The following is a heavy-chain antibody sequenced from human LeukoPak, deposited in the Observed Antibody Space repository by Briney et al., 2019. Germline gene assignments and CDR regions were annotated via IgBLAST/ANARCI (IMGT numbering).Heavy chain of an antibody. D-gene: IGHD6-19*01. Sequence: SETLSLTCSVSGGSITKNGYYWGWIRQSPETGLEWIGSMHYSGSTYYNPSLNSRVTISVDTSKNQFSLKLTSVTAADTAVYYCCGSGWFAGPFGYWGQGALVTVSS. CDR1: GGSITKNGYY. CDR2: MHYSGST. V-gene: IGHV4-39*07. CDR3: CGSGWFAGPFGY. J-gene: IGHJ4*02.